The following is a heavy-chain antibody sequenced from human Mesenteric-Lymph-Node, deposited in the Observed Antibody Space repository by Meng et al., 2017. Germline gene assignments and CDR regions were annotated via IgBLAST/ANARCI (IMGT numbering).Heavy chain of an antibody. D-gene: IGHD3-3*01. CDR3: ARDFLRRNYYGMDV. J-gene: IGHJ6*02. Sequence: GESLKISCAASGFTFSAYNMNWVRQAPGQGLEWVSSISSSSSYTYYADSLKGRFTISRDNAKNSLYLQMNSLRAEDTAVYYCARDFLRRNYYGMDVWGQGTTVTVSS. V-gene: IGHV3-21*01. CDR1: GFTFSAYN. CDR2: ISSSSSYT.